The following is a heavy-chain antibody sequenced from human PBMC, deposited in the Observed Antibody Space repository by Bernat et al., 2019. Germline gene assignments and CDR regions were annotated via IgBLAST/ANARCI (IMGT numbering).Heavy chain of an antibody. D-gene: IGHD3-10*01. CDR2: IDPSDSYT. CDR3: ASDDYYGSGSYYHAIDI. V-gene: IGHV5-10-1*03. J-gene: IGHJ3*02. CDR1: GYSFTSYW. Sequence: EVQLVQSGAEVKKPGESLRISCKGSGYSFTSYWISWVRQMPGKGLEWMGRIDPSDSYTNYSPSFQGNVTISADKSISTAYLQWSSLKASDTAMYYCASDDYYGSGSYYHAIDIGGQGTMVTVSS.